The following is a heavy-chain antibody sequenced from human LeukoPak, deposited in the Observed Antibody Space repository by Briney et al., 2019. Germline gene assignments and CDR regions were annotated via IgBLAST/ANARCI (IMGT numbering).Heavy chain of an antibody. CDR3: ASSGRSRY. V-gene: IGHV4-34*01. Sequence: SETLSLTCAVYGGSFSGYYWSWIRQPPGKGLEWIGEINHSGSTNYNPSLKSRVTISVDTSKNQFSLKLSSVTAADTAVYYCASSGRSRYWGHGTLVTVSS. D-gene: IGHD6-19*01. CDR2: INHSGST. CDR1: GGSFSGYY. J-gene: IGHJ4*01.